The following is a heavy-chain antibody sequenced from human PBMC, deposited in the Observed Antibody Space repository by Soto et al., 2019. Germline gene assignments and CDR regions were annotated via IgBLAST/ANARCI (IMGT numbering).Heavy chain of an antibody. J-gene: IGHJ3*02. CDR1: GGSISSYY. CDR3: ARDSPIVVVPAAIEVGAFDI. Sequence: PSETLSLTCTGSGGSISSYYWSWIRQPPGKGLEWIGYIYYSGSTNYNPSLKSRVTISVDTSKNQFSLKLSSVTAADTAVYYCARDSPIVVVPAAIEVGAFDIWSQGTLVTVSS. CDR2: IYYSGST. V-gene: IGHV4-59*12. D-gene: IGHD2-2*02.